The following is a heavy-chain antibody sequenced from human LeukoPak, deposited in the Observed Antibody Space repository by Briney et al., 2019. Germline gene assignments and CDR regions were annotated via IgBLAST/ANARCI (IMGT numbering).Heavy chain of an antibody. Sequence: ASVKVSCKASGYTFTSYGISWVRQAPGQGLEWVGWISAYNGDTNYAQKLQGRVTMTTDTSTRTAYMELRSLRSDDTAVYYCARDLTHRRNYDNSGYQIVSAFWGQGTLVTVSS. CDR2: ISAYNGDT. CDR3: ARDLTHRRNYDNSGYQIVSAF. CDR1: GYTFTSYG. J-gene: IGHJ4*02. V-gene: IGHV1-18*01. D-gene: IGHD3-22*01.